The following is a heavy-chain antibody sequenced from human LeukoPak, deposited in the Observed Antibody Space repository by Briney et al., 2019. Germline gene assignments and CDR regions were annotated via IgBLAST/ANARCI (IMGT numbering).Heavy chain of an antibody. Sequence: GGSLRLSCAASGFIFSSHAMSLVRQAPGKGLEWVSGITGSGDSTYYADSVMGRFTISRDNSKNTLYLQMNSLRAVDTAVYYCARDRVYSYGYRDAFDIWGQGTMVTVSS. V-gene: IGHV3-23*01. CDR2: ITGSGDST. D-gene: IGHD5-18*01. CDR3: ARDRVYSYGYRDAFDI. J-gene: IGHJ3*02. CDR1: GFIFSSHA.